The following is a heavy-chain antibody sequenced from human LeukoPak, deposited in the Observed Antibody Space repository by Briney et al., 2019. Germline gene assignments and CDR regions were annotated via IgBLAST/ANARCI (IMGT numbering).Heavy chain of an antibody. CDR1: GGTFSSYA. J-gene: IGHJ6*03. V-gene: IGHV1-69*05. D-gene: IGHD2-2*02. CDR3: ARGYCSSTSCYRGYYMDV. CDR2: IIPIFGTA. Sequence: SVKVSCKASGGTFSSYAISWVRQAPGQGLEWMGGIIPIFGTANYAQKFQGRVTITTDESTSTAYMELSSLRSEDTAVYYCARGYCSSTSCYRGYYMDVWGKGTTVTVSS.